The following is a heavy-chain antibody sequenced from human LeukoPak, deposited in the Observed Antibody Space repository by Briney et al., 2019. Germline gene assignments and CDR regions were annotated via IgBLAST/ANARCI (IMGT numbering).Heavy chain of an antibody. J-gene: IGHJ4*02. CDR2: IWYDGSNK. D-gene: IGHD3-22*01. CDR1: GFTFSSYG. Sequence: PGRSLRLSCAASGFTFSSYGMHWVRQAPGKGLEWVALIWYDGSNKYYADAVKGRFTISRDNSKNTLYLQMNSLRAEDTAVYYCVRGYYAGRGHHFEYWGQGTLVTVSS. CDR3: VRGYYAGRGHHFEY. V-gene: IGHV3-33*01.